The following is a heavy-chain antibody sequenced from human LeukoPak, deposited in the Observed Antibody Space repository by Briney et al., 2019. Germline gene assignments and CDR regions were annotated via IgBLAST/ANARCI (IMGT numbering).Heavy chain of an antibody. CDR1: GFTFSSYA. J-gene: IGHJ6*03. V-gene: IGHV3-30*04. Sequence: GRSLRLSCAASGFTFSSYAMHWVRQAPGKGLEWVAVISYDGSNKYYADSVKGRFTISRDNAKNSLYLQMNSLRAEDTAVYYCARVRLYYYYMDVWGKGTTVTIS. CDR3: ARVRLYYYYMDV. D-gene: IGHD3-10*01. CDR2: ISYDGSNK.